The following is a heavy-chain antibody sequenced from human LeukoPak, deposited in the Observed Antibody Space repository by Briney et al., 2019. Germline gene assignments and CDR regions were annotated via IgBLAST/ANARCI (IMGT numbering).Heavy chain of an antibody. J-gene: IGHJ4*02. CDR2: ISGRGGST. CDR1: GFTFSNYA. Sequence: GGSLRLSCAASGFTFSNYAMSWVRQAPGKGLEWVSVISGRGGSTYHADSVKGRFTISRDNSKNTLYLQMNSLRAEDTAVYYCAKDTYYYGSGSYSDYWGQGTLVAVSS. D-gene: IGHD3-10*01. CDR3: AKDTYYYGSGSYSDY. V-gene: IGHV3-23*01.